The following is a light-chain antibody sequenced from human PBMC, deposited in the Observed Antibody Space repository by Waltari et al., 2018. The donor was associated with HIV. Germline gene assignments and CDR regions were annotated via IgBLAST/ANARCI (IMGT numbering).Light chain of an antibody. Sequence: QSALSQPASVSGSPGQSITISCTGTTSDVGTSNLVSWYQQNPGRAPKLMLYEVTKRPSGISNRFSGSKSGNTASLTISGLQAEDEAEYYCCSYTSGSTSWVFGGGTKLTVL. J-gene: IGLJ3*02. V-gene: IGLV2-23*02. CDR1: TSDVGTSNL. CDR3: CSYTSGSTSWV. CDR2: EVT.